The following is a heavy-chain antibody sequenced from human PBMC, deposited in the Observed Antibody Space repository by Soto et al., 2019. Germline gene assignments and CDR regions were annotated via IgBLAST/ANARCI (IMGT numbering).Heavy chain of an antibody. CDR1: GFTFSNYP. Sequence: EVQILESGGGLVQPGGSLGLSCAASGFTFSNYPMTWVRQAPGRGLEWVPAVSATSDYWYYADSVKDRFTISRDNSKNTLYLQMDSLRAEDTAVYYCAKVPSQYIWGSYLRYYDYWGQGTLVTVSS. CDR3: AKVPSQYIWGSYLRYYDY. D-gene: IGHD3-16*02. CDR2: VSATSDYW. V-gene: IGHV3-23*01. J-gene: IGHJ4*02.